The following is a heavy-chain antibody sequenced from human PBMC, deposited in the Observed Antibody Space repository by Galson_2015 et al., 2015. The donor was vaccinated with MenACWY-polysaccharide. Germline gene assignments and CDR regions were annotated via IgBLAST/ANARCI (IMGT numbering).Heavy chain of an antibody. CDR3: AKDRYSSSWYFDY. J-gene: IGHJ4*02. V-gene: IGHV3-23*01. D-gene: IGHD6-13*01. Sequence: ITWVRQAPGKGLEWVSGISGSGGSTYYADSVKGRFTTSRDNSKNMLYLQMNSLRAEDTAVYYCAKDRYSSSWYFDYWGQGTLVTVSS. CDR2: ISGSGGST.